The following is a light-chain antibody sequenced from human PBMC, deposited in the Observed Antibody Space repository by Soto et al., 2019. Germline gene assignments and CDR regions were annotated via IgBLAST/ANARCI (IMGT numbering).Light chain of an antibody. V-gene: IGKV4-1*01. CDR2: WAS. J-gene: IGKJ4*01. Sequence: DIVMTQSPDSLAVSLGERATINCKSSQSVLYSSNNKNYLAWYQQKPGQPPKLLIYWASTRESGVPDRFSGSGSGTDFTLTISSLQADDVAVYYCQQYYSTPLTLGGGTKVEIK. CDR3: QQYYSTPLT. CDR1: QSVLYSSNNKNY.